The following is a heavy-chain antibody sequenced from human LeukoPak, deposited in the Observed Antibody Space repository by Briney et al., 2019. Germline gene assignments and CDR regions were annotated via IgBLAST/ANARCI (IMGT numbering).Heavy chain of an antibody. V-gene: IGHV3-30-3*01. CDR1: GFTFSSYT. CDR3: ARDDY. J-gene: IGHJ4*02. Sequence: GRSLRLSCAASGFTFSSYTMHWVRQAPGKGLEWVAVVSRNGPDKYYADSVKGRFTISRDNSKNTLYLQMSSLRADDTAVYYCARDDYWGQGTLVTVSS. CDR2: VSRNGPDK.